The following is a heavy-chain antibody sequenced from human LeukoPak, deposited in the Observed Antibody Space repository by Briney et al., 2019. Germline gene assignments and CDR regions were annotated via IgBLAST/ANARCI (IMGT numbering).Heavy chain of an antibody. J-gene: IGHJ5*02. Sequence: PSETLSLTCSVSGYAISSGYFWGWIRQPPGKGLEWIGTIYHSGSTYYNPSLKSRVTISVDTSKNQFSLKLSSVTAADTAVYYCARCRIAVAGTPARNWFDPWGQGTLVTVSS. CDR1: GYAISSGYF. D-gene: IGHD6-19*01. V-gene: IGHV4-38-2*02. CDR3: ARCRIAVAGTPARNWFDP. CDR2: IYHSGST.